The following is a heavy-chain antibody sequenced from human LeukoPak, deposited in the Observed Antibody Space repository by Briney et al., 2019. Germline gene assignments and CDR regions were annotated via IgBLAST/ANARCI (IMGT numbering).Heavy chain of an antibody. D-gene: IGHD1-26*01. J-gene: IGHJ4*02. V-gene: IGHV4-59*08. CDR1: GGSISSYY. CDR3: ARVGGYSGSFPFDY. CDR2: IYYSGST. Sequence: SETLSLTCTVSGGSISSYYWSWIRQPPGKGLEWMGYIYYSGSTNYNPSLKSRVTISVDTSKNQFSLKLSSVTAADTAMYYCARVGGYSGSFPFDYWGQGTLVTVSS.